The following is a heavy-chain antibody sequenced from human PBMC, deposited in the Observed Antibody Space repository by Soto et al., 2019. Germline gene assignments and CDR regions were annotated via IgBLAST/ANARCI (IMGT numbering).Heavy chain of an antibody. Sequence: QVQLVESGGGVVQPGRSLRLSCAASGFTFSSYAMHWVRQAPGKGLEWVAVISYDGSNKYYADSVKGRFTISRDNSKNTLYLQMNSLRAEDTAVYYCARDGDSSGYIYGMDVW. CDR1: GFTFSSYA. V-gene: IGHV3-30-3*01. D-gene: IGHD3-22*01. CDR2: ISYDGSNK. J-gene: IGHJ6*01. CDR3: ARDGDSSGYIYGMDV.